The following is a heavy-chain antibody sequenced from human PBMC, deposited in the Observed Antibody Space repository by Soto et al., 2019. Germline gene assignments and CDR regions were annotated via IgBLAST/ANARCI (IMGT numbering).Heavy chain of an antibody. CDR3: AKEEGKAAAGSVALFDY. D-gene: IGHD6-13*01. CDR2: ISGSGGST. V-gene: IGHV3-23*01. Sequence: VQLLESGGGLVQPGGSLRLSCAASGFTFSSYAMSWVRQAPGKGLEWVSAISGSGGSTYYADSVKGRFTISRDNSKNTLYLQMNSLRAEDTAVYYCAKEEGKAAAGSVALFDYWGQGTLVTVSS. CDR1: GFTFSSYA. J-gene: IGHJ4*02.